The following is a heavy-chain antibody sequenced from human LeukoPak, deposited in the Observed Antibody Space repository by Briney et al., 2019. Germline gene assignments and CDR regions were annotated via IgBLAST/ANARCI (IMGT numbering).Heavy chain of an antibody. Sequence: GRSLRLSCAASGFTFDDYAMRWVRQAPGKGLEWVSGISWNSGSIGYADSVKGRFTISRDNAKNSLYLQMNSLRAEDTALYYCAKGGQGYSSSWYNNWGQGTLVTVSS. CDR1: GFTFDDYA. V-gene: IGHV3-9*01. J-gene: IGHJ4*02. D-gene: IGHD6-13*01. CDR3: AKGGQGYSSSWYNN. CDR2: ISWNSGSI.